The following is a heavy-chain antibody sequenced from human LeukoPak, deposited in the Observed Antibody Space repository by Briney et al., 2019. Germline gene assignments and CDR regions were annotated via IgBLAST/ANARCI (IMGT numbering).Heavy chain of an antibody. J-gene: IGHJ6*02. D-gene: IGHD5-12*01. V-gene: IGHV4-59*01. CDR3: ARVVGGYSGYDPSYGMDV. CDR2: IYYSGST. CDR1: GGSISSYY. Sequence: PSETLSLTCTVSGGSISSYYWSWIRQPPGKGLEWIGYIYYSGSTNYNPSLKSRVTISIDTSMNQFSLKLTSVTAADTAVYYCARVVGGYSGYDPSYGMDVWGQGTTVTVSS.